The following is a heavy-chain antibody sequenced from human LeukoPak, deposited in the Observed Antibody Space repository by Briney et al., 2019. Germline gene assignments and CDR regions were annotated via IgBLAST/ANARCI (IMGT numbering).Heavy chain of an antibody. D-gene: IGHD4-11*01. CDR1: GYSFSNYW. CDR3: ARAPTSVSNPYYFDY. V-gene: IGHV5-51*01. CDR2: IYPGDSDT. J-gene: IGHJ4*02. Sequence: GESLKISCKASGYSFSNYWIGWVRQMPGKGLEWMGIIYPGDSDTRYSPSFQGQVTISADTSITTGYLQWSSLKASDTAMYYCARAPTSVSNPYYFDYWGQGALVTVSS.